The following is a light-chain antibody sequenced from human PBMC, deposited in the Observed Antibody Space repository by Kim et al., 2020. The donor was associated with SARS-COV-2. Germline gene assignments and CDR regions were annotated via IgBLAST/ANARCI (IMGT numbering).Light chain of an antibody. CDR3: SSYAGSNNVV. Sequence: GQSVTISCTGTSSDVGGYNYVSWYQQHPGEAPKLMIYEISKRPGGVPDRFSGSKAGNTASLTVSGLQDEDEADYYCSSYAGSNNVVFGGGTQLTVL. V-gene: IGLV2-8*01. CDR1: SSDVGGYNY. J-gene: IGLJ2*01. CDR2: EIS.